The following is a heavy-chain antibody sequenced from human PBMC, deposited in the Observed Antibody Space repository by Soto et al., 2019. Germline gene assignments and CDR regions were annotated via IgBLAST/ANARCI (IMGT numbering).Heavy chain of an antibody. V-gene: IGHV5-51*01. CDR2: IYPGDSDT. CDR3: ARTAAAGKYYNGMDV. CDR1: GYSFTSYV. Sequence: GESLKISWKGSGYSFTSYVIGWARQMPGKGLEWMGIIYPGDSDTRYSPSFQGQVTISADKSISTAYLQWSSLKASDTAMYYCARTAAAGKYYNGMDVWGQGTTVTVSS. D-gene: IGHD6-13*01. J-gene: IGHJ6*02.